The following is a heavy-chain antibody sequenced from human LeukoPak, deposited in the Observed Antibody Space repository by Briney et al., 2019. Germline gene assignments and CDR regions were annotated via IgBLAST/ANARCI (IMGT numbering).Heavy chain of an antibody. Sequence: SETLSLTCTVSGGSISGYYWSWIRQPPGKGLEWIGYVYFSGSTKYNSSLKSRVTISVDTSKNKFSLKMNSMTAADRAVYYRARGVTAAAGVWYFDFWGQGSLVTVSS. CDR1: GGSISGYY. D-gene: IGHD6-13*01. J-gene: IGHJ4*02. V-gene: IGHV4-59*01. CDR3: ARGVTAAAGVWYFDF. CDR2: VYFSGST.